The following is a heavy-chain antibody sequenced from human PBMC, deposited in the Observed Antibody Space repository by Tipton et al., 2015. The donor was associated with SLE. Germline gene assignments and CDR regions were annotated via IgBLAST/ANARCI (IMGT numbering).Heavy chain of an antibody. CDR2: INYGGST. D-gene: IGHD2-15*01. Sequence: TLSLTCTVSGGSIRSDDYYWTWIRQHLGKGLKWIGHINYGGSTYYKPSLKSRLTISVDTSKNQFSLKLSSVTAADTAVYFCARGGVGSDEYFDYWRQGTLGTVSS. CDR3: ARGGVGSDEYFDY. V-gene: IGHV4-31*03. CDR1: GGSIRSDDYY. J-gene: IGHJ4*02.